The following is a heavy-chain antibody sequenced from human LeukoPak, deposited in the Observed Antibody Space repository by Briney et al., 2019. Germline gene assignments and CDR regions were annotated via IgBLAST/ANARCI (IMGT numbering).Heavy chain of an antibody. CDR2: IYYSGST. CDR1: GGSISSSSYY. D-gene: IGHD3-10*01. CDR3: ARDQWVTLRMVRGVINWFDP. Sequence: SETLSLTCTVSGGSISSSSYYWGWIRQPPGKGLEWIGSIYYSGSTYYNPSLKSRVTISVDTSKNQFSLKLSSVTAADTAVYYCARDQWVTLRMVRGVINWFDPWGQGTLVTVSS. V-gene: IGHV4-39*07. J-gene: IGHJ5*02.